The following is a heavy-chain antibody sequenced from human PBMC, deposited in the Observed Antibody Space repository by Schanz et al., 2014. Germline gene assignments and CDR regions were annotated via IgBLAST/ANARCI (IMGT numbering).Heavy chain of an antibody. V-gene: IGHV4-39*01. CDR3: ARHGPLAGIPLDY. D-gene: IGHD6-19*01. CDR2: VFYTGTT. J-gene: IGHJ4*02. Sequence: QLQLQESGPGLVKPSETLSLICSVSGGSINSNSYYWGWIRQPPGKGLEWIGNVFYTGTTYTNPSLRSRLTLSVDTSNNQFPLKRTSVTAADTAVYFCARHGPLAGIPLDYWGRGTLVTVSS. CDR1: GGSINSNSYY.